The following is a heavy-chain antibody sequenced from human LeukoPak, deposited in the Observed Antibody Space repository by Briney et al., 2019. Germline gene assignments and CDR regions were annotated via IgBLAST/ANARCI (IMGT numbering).Heavy chain of an antibody. CDR1: GFTVSSNY. CDR2: IYSGGST. CDR3: ARAIVVVPAAMPNDAFDI. J-gene: IGHJ3*02. Sequence: GGSLRLSCAASGFTVSSNYMSWVRQAPGEGLEWVSVIYSGGSTYYAGSVKGRFTISRDNSKNTLYLQMNSLRAEDTAVYYCARAIVVVPAAMPNDAFDIRGQGTMVTVSS. D-gene: IGHD2-2*01. V-gene: IGHV3-66*01.